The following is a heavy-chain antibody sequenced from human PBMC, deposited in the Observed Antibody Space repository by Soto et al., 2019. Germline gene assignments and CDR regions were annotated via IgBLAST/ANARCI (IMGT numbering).Heavy chain of an antibody. CDR2: IKSKTDGGTT. CDR3: TTLSITIFGVVLMDV. J-gene: IGHJ6*02. Sequence: KPGGSLRLSCAGSGFTFSNAWMNWVRQAPGKGLEWVGRIKSKTDGGTTDYAAPVKGRFTISRDDSKNTLYLQMNSLKTEDTAVYYCTTLSITIFGVVLMDVWGQGTTVTVSS. CDR1: GFTFSNAW. D-gene: IGHD3-3*01. V-gene: IGHV3-15*07.